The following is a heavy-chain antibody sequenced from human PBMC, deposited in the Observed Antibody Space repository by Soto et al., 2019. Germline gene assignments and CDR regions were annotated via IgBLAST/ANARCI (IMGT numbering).Heavy chain of an antibody. J-gene: IGHJ6*02. CDR3: ARDRQATIGTYHYYDMDV. V-gene: IGHV3-30*01. CDR2: VSYDASNK. CDR1: GFTFRTYA. D-gene: IGHD1-7*01. Sequence: GGSLRLSCAASGFTFRTYALHWVRQAPGKGLEWVTVVSYDASNKYYADSVKGRFTISRDNSKNTMFPQMNSLRTEDTAVYYCARDRQATIGTYHYYDMDVWGQGTTVTVSS.